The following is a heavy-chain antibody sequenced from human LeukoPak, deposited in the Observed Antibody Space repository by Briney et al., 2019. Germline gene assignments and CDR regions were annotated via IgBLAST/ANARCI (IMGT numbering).Heavy chain of an antibody. Sequence: GGSLRLSCAVSGFTFSSYAMHWVRQAPGKGLEWVTVLTHDGKNQYYADSVKGRFTISRDNSKNTLYLQMNSLRAEDTAVYYCAKLGSSGYYYGLVDYWGQGTLVTVSS. D-gene: IGHD3-22*01. CDR1: GFTFSSYA. V-gene: IGHV3-30-3*02. CDR3: AKLGSSGYYYGLVDY. J-gene: IGHJ4*02. CDR2: LTHDGKNQ.